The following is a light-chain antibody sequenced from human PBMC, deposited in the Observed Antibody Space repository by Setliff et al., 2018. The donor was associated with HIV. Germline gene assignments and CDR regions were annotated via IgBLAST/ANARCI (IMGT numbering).Light chain of an antibody. J-gene: IGKJ5*01. CDR1: QGFRRA. Sequence: AIQLTQSPSSLSASVGDRVTVTCRASQGFRRALAWYQQKPGKPPKLLIYDASSLQSGVPSRFSGSGSGTAFTLTISSLQPEDFATYYCQHFNNYSITFGQGTRLEIK. CDR2: DAS. CDR3: QHFNNYSIT. V-gene: IGKV1D-13*01.